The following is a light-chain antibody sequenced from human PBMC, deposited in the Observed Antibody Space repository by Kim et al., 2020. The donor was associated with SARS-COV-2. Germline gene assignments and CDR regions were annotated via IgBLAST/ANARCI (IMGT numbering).Light chain of an antibody. J-gene: IGKJ4*01. Sequence: SASVGDRVTITCRASQSISTWLAWYQQKSGRAPKLLIYQASYLQSGVPSRFIGSGSGTEFTLTINTLQPDDFATYYCQQYSTYPLTFGGGTKLEIK. CDR2: QAS. V-gene: IGKV1-5*03. CDR1: QSISTW. CDR3: QQYSTYPLT.